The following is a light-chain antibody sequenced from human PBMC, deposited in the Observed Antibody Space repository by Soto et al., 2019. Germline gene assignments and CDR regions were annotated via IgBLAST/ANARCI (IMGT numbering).Light chain of an antibody. CDR3: QSYDDSLSVHYV. Sequence: LTQPPSVSGAPGQRVTISCTGSSSNIGSTYDVQWYQQLPGTAPKLLIHGNTDRPSGVPDRFSGSKSGTSASLAITGLQADDEADYYCQSYDDSLSVHYVFGTGTKVTVL. CDR2: GNT. J-gene: IGLJ1*01. V-gene: IGLV1-40*01. CDR1: SSNIGSTYD.